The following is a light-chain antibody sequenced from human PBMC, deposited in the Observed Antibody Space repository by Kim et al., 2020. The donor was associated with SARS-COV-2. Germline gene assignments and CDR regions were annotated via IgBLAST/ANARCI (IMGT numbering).Light chain of an antibody. Sequence: GSPGQTASITCSGDKLGDKYACWYQQKPGQSPVLVIYQDSKRPSGIPERFSGSNSGNTATLTISGTQAMDEADYYCQAWDSSLVVFGGGTQLTVL. CDR3: QAWDSSLVV. CDR2: QDS. V-gene: IGLV3-1*01. CDR1: KLGDKY. J-gene: IGLJ2*01.